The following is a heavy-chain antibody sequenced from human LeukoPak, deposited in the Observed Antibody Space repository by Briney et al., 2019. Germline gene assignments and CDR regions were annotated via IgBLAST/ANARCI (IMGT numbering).Heavy chain of an antibody. CDR3: ARAEDYYYYMDV. J-gene: IGHJ6*03. Sequence: PGGPLRLSCTASGFTLDDYGMSWVRQAPGKGLEWVSSIRSTSTNIFYTVSVRGRFTISRDNAKNSLYLQMNSLRAEDTAVYYCARAEDYYYYMDVWGKGTTVTISS. CDR2: IRSTSTNI. CDR1: GFTLDDYG. V-gene: IGHV3-21*01.